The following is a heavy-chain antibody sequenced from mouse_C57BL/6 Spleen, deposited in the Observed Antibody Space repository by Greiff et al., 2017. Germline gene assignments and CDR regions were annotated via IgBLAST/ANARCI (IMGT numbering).Heavy chain of an antibody. CDR3: APDSSGYDAMDY. J-gene: IGHJ4*01. CDR1: GYAFSSYW. CDR2: IYPGDGDT. V-gene: IGHV1-80*01. Sequence: QVHVKQSGAELVKPGASVKISCKASGYAFSSYWMNWVKQRPGKGLEWIGQIYPGDGDTNYNGKFKGKATLTADKSSSTAYMQLSSLTSEDSAVYFCAPDSSGYDAMDYWGQGTSVTVSS. D-gene: IGHD3-2*02.